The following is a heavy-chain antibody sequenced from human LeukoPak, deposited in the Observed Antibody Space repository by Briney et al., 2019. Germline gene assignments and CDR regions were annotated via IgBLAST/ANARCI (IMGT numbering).Heavy chain of an antibody. Sequence: ASVKVSCKASGGTFSSYAISWVRQAPGQGLEWMGRIIPILGIANYAQKFQGRVTITADKSTSTAYMELSSLRSEDTAVYYCARDQWNRGFDPRGQGTLVTVSS. CDR1: GGTFSSYA. V-gene: IGHV1-69*04. J-gene: IGHJ5*02. D-gene: IGHD1-1*01. CDR2: IIPILGIA. CDR3: ARDQWNRGFDP.